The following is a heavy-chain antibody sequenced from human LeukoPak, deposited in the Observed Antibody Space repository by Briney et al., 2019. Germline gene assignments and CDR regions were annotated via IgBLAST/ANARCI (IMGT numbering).Heavy chain of an antibody. J-gene: IGHJ5*02. CDR1: GYTFTSYG. CDR3: ARESGHAGLDP. CDR2: IIPIFGTA. Sequence: SVKVSCKASGYTFTSYGISWVRQAPGQGLEWMGGIIPIFGTANYAQKFQGRVTITTDESTSTAYMELSSLRSEDTAVYYCARESGHAGLDPWGQGTLVTVSS. V-gene: IGHV1-69*05. D-gene: IGHD5-12*01.